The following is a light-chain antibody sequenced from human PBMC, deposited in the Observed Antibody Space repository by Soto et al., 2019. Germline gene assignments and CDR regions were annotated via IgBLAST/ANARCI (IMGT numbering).Light chain of an antibody. J-gene: IGKJ2*01. V-gene: IGKV3-20*01. Sequence: EIVLTQSPGTLSLSPGERATLSCRASQSVSSSSYLAWYQQKPGQAPRLLIYVASSRATGIPDTFSGSGSATDFSLTISRLEPKDFAVYYCRQYCSSPTYTFGQGSQLEIK. CDR3: RQYCSSPTYT. CDR2: VAS. CDR1: QSVSSSSY.